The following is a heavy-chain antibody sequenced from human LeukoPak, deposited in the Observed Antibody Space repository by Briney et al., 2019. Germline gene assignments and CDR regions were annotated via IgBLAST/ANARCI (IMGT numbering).Heavy chain of an antibody. Sequence: GGSVRLSCAASGFTFNDYGMHWVRQAPGKGLEWVAVISYDGSDKYYADSVKGRFTISRDNSKNTLYLQVNSLRTEDTAVYYCAKVAATLFGFYDFWGQGTPVTVSS. V-gene: IGHV3-30*18. CDR3: AKVAATLFGFYDF. CDR2: ISYDGSDK. CDR1: GFTFNDYG. J-gene: IGHJ4*02. D-gene: IGHD3-10*02.